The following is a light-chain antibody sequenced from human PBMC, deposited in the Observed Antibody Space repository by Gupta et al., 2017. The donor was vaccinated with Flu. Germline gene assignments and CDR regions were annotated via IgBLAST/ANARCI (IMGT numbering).Light chain of an antibody. CDR3: QHRYSAPQT. V-gene: IGKV1-39*01. Sequence: PSSLSASVGDRVTITCRASQRISSYLNWYQQKPGKGPKLLIYAASRLKSGVPSRFSGSGSGTDFTLTISRLQPEDFATYYCQHRYSAPQTFGQGTKLEIK. CDR2: AAS. J-gene: IGKJ2*01. CDR1: QRISSY.